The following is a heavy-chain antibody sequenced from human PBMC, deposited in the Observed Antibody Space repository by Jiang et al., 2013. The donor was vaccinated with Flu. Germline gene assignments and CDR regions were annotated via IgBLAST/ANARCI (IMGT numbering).Heavy chain of an antibody. V-gene: IGHV3-23*01. Sequence: TISRDNSKNMLYLQMNSLRAEDTAVYFCAKRVSKPYYFDYWGQGTLVTVSS. J-gene: IGHJ4*02. CDR3: AKRVSKPYYFDY.